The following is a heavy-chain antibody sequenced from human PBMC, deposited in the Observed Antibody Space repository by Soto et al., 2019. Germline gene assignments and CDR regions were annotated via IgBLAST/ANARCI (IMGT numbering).Heavy chain of an antibody. CDR3: ARRRLYSYGPFDR. CDR1: GGSISSGDYY. CDR2: IYYSGST. V-gene: IGHV4-30-4*01. J-gene: IGHJ4*02. D-gene: IGHD5-18*01. Sequence: SETLSLTCTVSGGSISSGDYYWGWIRQPPGKGLEWIGYIYYSGSTYYNPSLKSRVTISVDTSKNQFSLKLSSVTAADTAVYYCARRRLYSYGPFDRWGPGTLVTVSS.